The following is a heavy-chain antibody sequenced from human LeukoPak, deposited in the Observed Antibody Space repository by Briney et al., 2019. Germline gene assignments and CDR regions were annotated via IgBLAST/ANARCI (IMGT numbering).Heavy chain of an antibody. J-gene: IGHJ4*02. Sequence: PSETLSLTCAVYGGSFSGYYWSWIRQPPGKGLEWIGEINHSGSTNYNPSLKSRVTISVDTSKNQFSLKLSSVTAADTAVYYCAREGRYYDFWGGYYDNTGESDYYFDYWGQGALVTVSS. CDR1: GGSFSGYY. D-gene: IGHD3-3*01. CDR2: INHSGST. V-gene: IGHV4-34*01. CDR3: AREGRYYDFWGGYYDNTGESDYYFDY.